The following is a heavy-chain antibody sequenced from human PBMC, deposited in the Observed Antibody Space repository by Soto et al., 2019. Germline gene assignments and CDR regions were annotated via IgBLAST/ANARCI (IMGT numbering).Heavy chain of an antibody. V-gene: IGHV3-30*18. Sequence: GGSLRLSCAASGFTFSSYGMHWVRQAPGKGLEWVAVISYDGSNKYYADSVKGRFTISRDNSKNTLYLQMNSLRAEDTAVYYCAKDSLRYCSGGSCYDYYYYYMDVWGKGTTVTVSS. CDR1: GFTFSSYG. CDR2: ISYDGSNK. CDR3: AKDSLRYCSGGSCYDYYYYYMDV. J-gene: IGHJ6*03. D-gene: IGHD2-15*01.